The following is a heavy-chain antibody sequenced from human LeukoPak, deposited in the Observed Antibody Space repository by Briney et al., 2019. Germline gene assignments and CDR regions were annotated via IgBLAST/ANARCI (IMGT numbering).Heavy chain of an antibody. D-gene: IGHD1-14*01. Sequence: GGSLRLSCAASGFXFSSYAISWVRQAPGKGLEWVSAIGGSGGSTYYADTVKGRVTISRDNSKHTLYLQMASLRAEDTALYYCAKGSGINHYHWIDPWGQGTLVTVSS. CDR3: AKGSGINHYHWIDP. CDR2: IGGSGGST. V-gene: IGHV3-23*01. CDR1: GFXFSSYA. J-gene: IGHJ5*02.